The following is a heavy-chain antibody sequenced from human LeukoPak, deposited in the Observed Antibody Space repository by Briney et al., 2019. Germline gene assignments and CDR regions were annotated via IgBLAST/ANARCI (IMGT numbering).Heavy chain of an antibody. Sequence: ASVKVSCKASGYTFSSYGINWVRQATGQGLEWMRWMNPKNGNTGFAQKFQGRLTMTRDTSINTAYMELSSLRSEDTAVYYCARRKEEVELCNDWGQGTLVTVS. CDR2: MNPKNGNT. CDR1: GYTFSSYG. V-gene: IGHV1-8*01. CDR3: ARRKEEVELCND. J-gene: IGHJ4*02. D-gene: IGHD5-18*01.